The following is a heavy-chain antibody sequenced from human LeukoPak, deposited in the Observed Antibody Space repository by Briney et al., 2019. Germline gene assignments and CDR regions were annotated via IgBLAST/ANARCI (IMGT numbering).Heavy chain of an antibody. V-gene: IGHV5-51*01. J-gene: IGHJ4*02. CDR3: VRRDAGCDF. CDR2: IYPRDSDT. CDR1: GYTFNTNW. D-gene: IGHD6-19*01. Sequence: GESLRISCKASGYTFNTNWIGWVRQMPGKALEWMGMIYPRDSDTRYSPSVQGQVTISADKSINTAYLQWSSLKASDTAIYYCVRRDAGCDFWGQGTLVTVSS.